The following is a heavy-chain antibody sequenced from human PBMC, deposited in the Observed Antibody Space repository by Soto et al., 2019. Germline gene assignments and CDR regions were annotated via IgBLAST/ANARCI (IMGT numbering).Heavy chain of an antibody. D-gene: IGHD5-18*01. J-gene: IGHJ3*02. CDR3: ARDPGDRAPRTI. CDR1: GYTFTSYA. V-gene: IGHV1-3*01. Sequence: ASVKVSCKASGYTFTSYAMHWVRQAPGQRLEWMGWINAGNGNTKYSQKFQGRVTITRDTSASTAYMELSSLRSEDTAVYYCARDPGDRAPRTIWGQGTMVTVSS. CDR2: INAGNGNT.